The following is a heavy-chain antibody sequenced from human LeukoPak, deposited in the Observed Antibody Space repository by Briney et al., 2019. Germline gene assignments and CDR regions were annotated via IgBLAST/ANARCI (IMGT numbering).Heavy chain of an antibody. J-gene: IGHJ6*02. CDR2: ISRSSSYI. CDR3: AREPVNWNDLAYYYYYGMDV. D-gene: IGHD1-1*01. CDR1: GFTFSSYT. V-gene: IGHV3-21*01. Sequence: PGGSLRLSCAASGFTFSSYTMNWVRQAPGQGLEWVSSISRSSSYIYNADSVKGRFTSSRDNAKNSLYLQMNSLRAEDTAVYYCAREPVNWNDLAYYYYYGMDVWGQGTAVTVSS.